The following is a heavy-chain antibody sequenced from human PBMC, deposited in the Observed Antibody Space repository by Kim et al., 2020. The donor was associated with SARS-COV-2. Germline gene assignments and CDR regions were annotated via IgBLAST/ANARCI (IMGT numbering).Heavy chain of an antibody. V-gene: IGHV3-7*04. J-gene: IGHJ6*02. D-gene: IGHD1-20*01. CDR3: ARDPPIIYYYYYGMDV. Sequence: SGRGRITISRNNAKNSLYLQMNSLRAEDTAVYYCARDPPIIYYYYYGMDVWGQGTTVTVSS.